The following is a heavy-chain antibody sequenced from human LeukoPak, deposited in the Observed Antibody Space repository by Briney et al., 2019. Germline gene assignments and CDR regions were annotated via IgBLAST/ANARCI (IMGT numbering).Heavy chain of an antibody. D-gene: IGHD3-22*01. CDR1: GGSISSGGYY. CDR2: IYYSGST. V-gene: IGHV4-31*03. J-gene: IGHJ4*02. CDR3: AREKMRYYDSSGYSDY. Sequence: SQTLSLTCTVSGGSISSGGYYWSWIRQHPGKGLEWIGYIYYSGSTYYNPSLKSRFTISVDTSKNQFSLKLSSVTAADTAVYYCAREKMRYYDSSGYSDYWGQGTLVTVSS.